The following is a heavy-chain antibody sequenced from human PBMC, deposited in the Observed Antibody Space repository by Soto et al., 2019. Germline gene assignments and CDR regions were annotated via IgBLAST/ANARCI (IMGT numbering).Heavy chain of an antibody. D-gene: IGHD5-12*01. Sequence: ASVKVSCKASGYTFTSYGISWVRQAPGQGLEWMGWISAYNGNTNYAQKLQGRVTMTTDTSTSTAYMELRSLRSDDTAVYYCARDVYSVYETVEIDYWGQGTLVTVSS. V-gene: IGHV1-18*01. J-gene: IGHJ4*02. CDR1: GYTFTSYG. CDR2: ISAYNGNT. CDR3: ARDVYSVYETVEIDY.